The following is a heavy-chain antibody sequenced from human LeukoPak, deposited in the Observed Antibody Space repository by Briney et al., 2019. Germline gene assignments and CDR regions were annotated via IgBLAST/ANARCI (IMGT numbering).Heavy chain of an antibody. CDR3: ASQYYYDSSGFDY. V-gene: IGHV4-59*01. CDR2: IYYSGST. J-gene: IGHJ4*02. CDR1: GGSISSYY. Sequence: SETPSLTCTVSGGSISSYYWSWIRQPPGKGLEWIGYIYYSGSTNYNPSLKSRVTISVDTSKNQFSLKLSSVTAADTAVYYCASQYYYDSSGFDYWGQGTLVTVSS. D-gene: IGHD3-22*01.